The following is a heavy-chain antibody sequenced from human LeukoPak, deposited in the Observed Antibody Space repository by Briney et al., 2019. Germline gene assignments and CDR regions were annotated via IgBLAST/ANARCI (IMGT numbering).Heavy chain of an antibody. V-gene: IGHV3-21*01. D-gene: IGHD3-10*01. CDR2: ISSSSSYI. J-gene: IGHJ3*02. CDR3: ARVFTMVRGVIGAFDI. CDR1: GFIFSSYS. Sequence: GGSLRLSCAASGFIFSSYSMNWVRQAPGKGLEWVSSISSSSSYIYYADSVKGRSTISRDNAKNSLYLQMNSLRAEDTAVYYCARVFTMVRGVIGAFDIWGQGTMVTVSS.